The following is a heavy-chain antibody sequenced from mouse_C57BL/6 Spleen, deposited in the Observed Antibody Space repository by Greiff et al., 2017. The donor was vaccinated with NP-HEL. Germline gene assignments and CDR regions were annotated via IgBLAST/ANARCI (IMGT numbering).Heavy chain of an antibody. CDR1: GYTFTDYN. CDR3: ARAGYYGLDY. Sequence: EVQLQESGPELVKPGASVKMSCKASGYTFTDYNMHWVKQSHGKSLEWIGYIDPNNGGTSYNQKFKGKATLTVNKSSSTAYMELRSLTSEDSAVYYCARAGYYGLDYWGQGTTLTVSS. J-gene: IGHJ2*01. D-gene: IGHD1-1*01. CDR2: IDPNNGGT. V-gene: IGHV1-22*01.